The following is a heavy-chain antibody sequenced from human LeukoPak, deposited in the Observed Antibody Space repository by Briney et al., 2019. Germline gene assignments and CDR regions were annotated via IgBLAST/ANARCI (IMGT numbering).Heavy chain of an antibody. Sequence: GGSLRLSCAASGFTFSDYYMSWIRQAPGKGLEWVPYISSSGSTIYYADSVKGRFTISRDNAKNSLYLQMNSLRAEDTAVYYCATSCSGGSCYWNWGQGTLVTVSS. CDR1: GFTFSDYY. CDR2: ISSSGSTI. D-gene: IGHD2-15*01. J-gene: IGHJ4*02. V-gene: IGHV3-11*04. CDR3: ATSCSGGSCYWN.